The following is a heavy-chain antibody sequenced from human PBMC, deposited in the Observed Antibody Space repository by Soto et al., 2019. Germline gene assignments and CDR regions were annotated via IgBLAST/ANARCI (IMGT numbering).Heavy chain of an antibody. CDR1: GGSISSGDYY. Sequence: SETLSLTCTVSGGSISSGDYYWSWIRQPPGKGLEWIGYIYYSGSTYYNPSLKSRVTISVDTSKNQFSLKLSSVTAADTAVYYCAGVPPQSSSYYYYGMDVWGQGTTVTVSS. CDR2: IYYSGST. D-gene: IGHD6-6*01. V-gene: IGHV4-30-4*01. CDR3: AGVPPQSSSYYYYGMDV. J-gene: IGHJ6*02.